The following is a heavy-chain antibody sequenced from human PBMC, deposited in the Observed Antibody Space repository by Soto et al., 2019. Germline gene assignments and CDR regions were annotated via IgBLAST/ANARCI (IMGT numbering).Heavy chain of an antibody. V-gene: IGHV4-34*01. Sequence: SETLSLTCTVYGGSFSGYYWSWIRQPPGKGLEWIGEINHSGSTNYSPSLKSRVTISVDTSKNQFSLKLSSVTAADTAVYYCARAPPGRFDPWGQGTLVTVSS. CDR3: ARAPPGRFDP. CDR1: GGSFSGYY. CDR2: INHSGST. J-gene: IGHJ5*02.